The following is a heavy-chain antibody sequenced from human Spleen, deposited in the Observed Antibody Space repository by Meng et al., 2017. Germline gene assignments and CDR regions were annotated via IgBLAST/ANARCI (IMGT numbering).Heavy chain of an antibody. CDR2: INPNSGGT. CDR1: GYTFIDYY. Sequence: ASVKVSCKASGYTFIDYYVHWVRQAPGQGLEWMGWINPNSGGTNYAQKFQGRLTLTRDTSISTAYMELSGLRSDDTAMYYCARDEDISAAGKLFGDYWGQGTLVTVSS. V-gene: IGHV1-2*02. J-gene: IGHJ4*02. D-gene: IGHD6-13*01. CDR3: ARDEDISAAGKLFGDY.